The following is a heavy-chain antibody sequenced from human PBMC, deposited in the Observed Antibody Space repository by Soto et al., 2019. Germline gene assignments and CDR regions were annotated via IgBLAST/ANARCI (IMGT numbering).Heavy chain of an antibody. CDR1: GGTFSSYA. J-gene: IGHJ6*02. Sequence: QVQLVQSGAEVKKPGSSVKVSCKASGGTFSSYAISWVRQAPGQGLEWMGGIIPIFGTANYAQKFQGRVTITADESTRTAYMELSSLRSEDTAVYYCAREIRGYSSISYGMDVWGQGTTVTVSS. V-gene: IGHV1-69*01. CDR2: IIPIFGTA. D-gene: IGHD5-18*01. CDR3: AREIRGYSSISYGMDV.